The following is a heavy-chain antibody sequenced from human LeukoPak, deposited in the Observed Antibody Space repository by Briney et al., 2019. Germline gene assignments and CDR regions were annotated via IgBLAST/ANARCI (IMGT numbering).Heavy chain of an antibody. CDR2: IKEDGSKK. CDR1: GFTFRNYW. V-gene: IGHV3-7*01. J-gene: IGHJ4*02. Sequence: GGSLRLSCVASGFTFRNYWMSWVRQAPGKGLEWVANIKEDGSKKNHLDSVKGRFTISRDNAKNFLYLQMNSLRVEDTALYYCARVSSTLDYWGQGTLVTVSS. CDR3: ARVSSTLDY.